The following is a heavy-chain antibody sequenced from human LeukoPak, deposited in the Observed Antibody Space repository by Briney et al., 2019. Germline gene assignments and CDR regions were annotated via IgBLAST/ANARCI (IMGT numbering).Heavy chain of an antibody. J-gene: IGHJ4*02. D-gene: IGHD5-12*01. Sequence: ASVKVSCKASGGTFSSYAISWVRQAPGQGLEWMGRIIPILGIANYAQKFQGRVTITADKSTSTAYMELSSLRSEDTAVYYCARELDSGYDHYFDYWGQGTLVTVSS. CDR2: IIPILGIA. CDR1: GGTFSSYA. CDR3: ARELDSGYDHYFDY. V-gene: IGHV1-69*04.